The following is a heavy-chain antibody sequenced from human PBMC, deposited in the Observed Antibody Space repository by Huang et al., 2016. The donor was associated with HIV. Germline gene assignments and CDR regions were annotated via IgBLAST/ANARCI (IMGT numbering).Heavy chain of an antibody. V-gene: IGHV4-34*02. J-gene: IGHJ4*02. Sequence: QVQLKQWGAGLLKPSETLSLTCAVYGGAFRGSSWTWIRQFPDKGLEWIGDINHNGKIIYNPSLSARVTISTDTSKNHFSLHLTSVTAADTALYYCARGFNYYASDNLGVYYFDSWGRGTLVTVSP. CDR3: ARGFNYYASDNLGVYYFDS. D-gene: IGHD3-10*01. CDR2: INHNGKI. CDR1: GGAFRGSS.